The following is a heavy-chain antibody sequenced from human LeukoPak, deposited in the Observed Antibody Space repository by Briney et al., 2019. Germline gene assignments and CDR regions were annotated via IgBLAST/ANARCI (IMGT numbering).Heavy chain of an antibody. CDR2: INPSGGST. V-gene: IGHV1-46*01. D-gene: IGHD2-15*01. CDR1: GYTFTSYA. J-gene: IGHJ6*03. CDR3: ARDLAGHDYYYYYYMDV. Sequence: ASVKVSCKASGYTFTSYAMNWVRQAPGQGLEWMGIINPSGGSTSYAQKFQGRVTMTRDMSTSTVYMELSSLRSEETAVYYCARDLAGHDYYYYYYMDVWGKGTTVTVSS.